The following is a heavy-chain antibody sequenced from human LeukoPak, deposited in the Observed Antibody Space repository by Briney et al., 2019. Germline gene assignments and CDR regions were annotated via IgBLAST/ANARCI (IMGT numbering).Heavy chain of an antibody. D-gene: IGHD6-13*01. Sequence: SVKVSCKASGYTFTNYYMHWVRQAPGQGLEWMGGIIPIFGTANYAQKFQGRVTITADESTSTAYMELSSLRSEDTAVYYCARVTAAAGYFDYWGQGTLVTVSS. V-gene: IGHV1-69*13. CDR2: IIPIFGTA. J-gene: IGHJ4*02. CDR3: ARVTAAAGYFDY. CDR1: GYTFTNYY.